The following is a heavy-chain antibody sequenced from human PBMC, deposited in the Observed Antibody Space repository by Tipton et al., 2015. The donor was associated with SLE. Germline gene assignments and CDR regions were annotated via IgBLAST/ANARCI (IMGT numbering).Heavy chain of an antibody. CDR2: TNGDGSRT. J-gene: IGHJ6*02. CDR1: GFTFSDYW. D-gene: IGHD3-10*02. V-gene: IGHV3-74*01. Sequence: GSLRLSCAVSGFTFSDYWMNWVRTAPGKGPVWVAGTNGDGSRTTYADNVKGRFTISRDNAKNTLYLEMNSLRAEDTAVYYCARHVRGDDSTIKYYYYGMDVWGQGTTVTVSS. CDR3: ARHVRGDDSTIKYYYYGMDV.